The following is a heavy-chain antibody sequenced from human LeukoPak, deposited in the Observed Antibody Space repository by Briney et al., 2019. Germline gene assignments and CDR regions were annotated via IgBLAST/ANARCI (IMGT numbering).Heavy chain of an antibody. J-gene: IGHJ5*02. D-gene: IGHD6-13*01. V-gene: IGHV4-30-4*08. CDR3: ARPRAGSSRYDP. CDR1: GGSISISSYY. Sequence: PSETLSLTCNVSGGSISISSYYWGWIRQPPGKGLEWIGNIFHRGNTYYNPSLKSRVTISVDTSKNQFSLKLTSVTASDTAVYYCARPRAGSSRYDPWGQGTLVTVSS. CDR2: IFHRGNT.